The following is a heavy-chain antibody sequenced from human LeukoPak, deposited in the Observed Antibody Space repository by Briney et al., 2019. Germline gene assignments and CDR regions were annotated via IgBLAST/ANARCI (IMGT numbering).Heavy chain of an antibody. V-gene: IGHV4-4*07. J-gene: IGHJ3*02. Sequence: SETLSLTCTVSGGSISSYYWSWIRQPAGKGLEGIGRIYTRGSTNYNPSLKSRVTISVDTSKKQFPLKVSSVTDADTAVYYCARDYGYPPSDAFDIWGQGTMVTVSS. D-gene: IGHD5-18*01. CDR2: IYTRGST. CDR1: GGSISSYY. CDR3: ARDYGYPPSDAFDI.